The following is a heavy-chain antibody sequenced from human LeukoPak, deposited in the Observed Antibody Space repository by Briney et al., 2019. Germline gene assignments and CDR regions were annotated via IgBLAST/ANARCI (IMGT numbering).Heavy chain of an antibody. CDR1: GDSVSSNSAA. CDR2: TYYRSKWYN. Sequence: SQTLSLTCAISGDSVSSNSAAWNWIRQSPSRGLEWLGRTYYRSKWYNDYAVSVKSRITINPDTSKNQFSLRLNSVTPEDTAVYYCARAEILVVVEAYAFDIWGQGTMVTVSS. CDR3: ARAEILVVVEAYAFDI. V-gene: IGHV6-1*01. D-gene: IGHD3-22*01. J-gene: IGHJ3*02.